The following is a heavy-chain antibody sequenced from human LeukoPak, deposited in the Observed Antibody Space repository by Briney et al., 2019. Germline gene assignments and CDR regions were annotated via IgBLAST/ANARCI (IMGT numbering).Heavy chain of an antibody. V-gene: IGHV1-2*02. J-gene: IGHJ4*02. Sequence: GASVKVSCKASGYTFTGSYMHWVRPAPGQGLEWMGWINPNSGGTNYAQEFQGRVTMTRDTSISTAYMELSRLRSDDTAVYYCARTGDLSEWGQGTLVTVSS. CDR1: GYTFTGSY. CDR3: ARTGDLSE. CDR2: INPNSGGT. D-gene: IGHD7-27*01.